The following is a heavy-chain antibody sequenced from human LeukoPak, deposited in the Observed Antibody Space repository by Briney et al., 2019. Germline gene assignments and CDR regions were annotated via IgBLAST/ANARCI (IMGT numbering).Heavy chain of an antibody. V-gene: IGHV4-59*01. CDR2: IYYSGST. D-gene: IGHD3-22*01. Sequence: SETLSLTCTVSGGSISSYYWSWIRQPPGKGLEWIGYIYYSGSTNYNPSLKSRLTISVDTSKNQFSLKVSSVTAADTAVYYCVAYYDTAFDIWGQGTLVTVSS. CDR1: GGSISSYY. J-gene: IGHJ3*02. CDR3: VAYYDTAFDI.